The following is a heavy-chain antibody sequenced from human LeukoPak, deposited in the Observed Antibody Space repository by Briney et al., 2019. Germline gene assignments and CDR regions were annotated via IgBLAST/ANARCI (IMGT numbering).Heavy chain of an antibody. Sequence: ASVKVSCKASGYTFTSYGISWVRQAPGQGLEWMGWISAYNGNTNYAQRLQGRVTMTTDTSTSTAYMELRSLRSDDTAVYSCARGTPRDGYNSRAAAFDIWGQGTMVTVSS. CDR3: ARGTPRDGYNSRAAAFDI. CDR2: ISAYNGNT. J-gene: IGHJ3*02. V-gene: IGHV1-18*01. CDR1: GYTFTSYG. D-gene: IGHD5-24*01.